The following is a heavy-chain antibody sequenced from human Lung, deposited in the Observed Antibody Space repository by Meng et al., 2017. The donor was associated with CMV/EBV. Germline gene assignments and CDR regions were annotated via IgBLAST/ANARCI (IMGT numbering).Heavy chain of an antibody. Sequence: GEXXKIPCRAPGFTLNSYAMSWVRQAPGKGLEWVSVIYSGGSSTYYADSVKGRFTISRDNSKTTLYLQMNSLRAEDTAVYYCAKEYDFWSGSDHYYYYYGMDFXGQGXTVTVSS. CDR1: GFTLNSYA. V-gene: IGHV3-23*03. CDR2: IYSGGSST. D-gene: IGHD3-3*01. CDR3: AKEYDFWSGSDHYYYYYGMDF. J-gene: IGHJ6*02.